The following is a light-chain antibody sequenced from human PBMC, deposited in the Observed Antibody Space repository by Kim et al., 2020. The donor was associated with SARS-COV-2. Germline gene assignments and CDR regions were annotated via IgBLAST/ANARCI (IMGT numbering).Light chain of an antibody. V-gene: IGLV1-51*01. CDR3: GTWDSSLSGGV. CDR2: DDN. CDR1: NSNIGNNY. J-gene: IGLJ3*02. Sequence: GQTVTISCSGSNSNIGNNYVSWYQQLPGTAPKLLIYDDNKRPSGIPDRSSGSKSGTSATLGITGLQTGDEADYYCGTWDSSLSGGVFGGGTKLTVL.